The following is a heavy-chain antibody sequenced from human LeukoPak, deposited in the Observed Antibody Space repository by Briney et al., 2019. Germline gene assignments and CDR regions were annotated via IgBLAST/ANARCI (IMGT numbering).Heavy chain of an antibody. CDR3: ARVRYCSSTSCYDYYYGMDV. Sequence: ASVKVSCKASGYTFTGYYMHCVRQAPGQGLEWMGWINPNSGGTNYAQKFQGRVTMTRDTSISTAYMELSRLRSDDTAVYYCARVRYCSSTSCYDYYYGMDVWGQGTTVTVSS. J-gene: IGHJ6*02. V-gene: IGHV1-2*02. CDR2: INPNSGGT. CDR1: GYTFTGYY. D-gene: IGHD2-2*01.